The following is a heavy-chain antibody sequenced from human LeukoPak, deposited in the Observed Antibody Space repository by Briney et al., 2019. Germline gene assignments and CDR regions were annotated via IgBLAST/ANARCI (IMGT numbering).Heavy chain of an antibody. CDR1: GGSISSGGYY. CDR3: AKLKRVGIAPFDD. D-gene: IGHD3-10*01. CDR2: ISGSGNKT. Sequence: LSLTCTVSGGSISSGGYYWSWVRQAPGKGLQWVSTISGSGNKTYDADFVKGRFTISRDNSKNTLYLQMTGLRAEDTAVYYCAKLKRVGIAPFDDWGQGILVTVSS. J-gene: IGHJ4*02. V-gene: IGHV3-23*01.